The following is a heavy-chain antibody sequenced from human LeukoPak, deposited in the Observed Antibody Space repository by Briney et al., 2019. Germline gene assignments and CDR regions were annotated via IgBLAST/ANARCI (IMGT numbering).Heavy chain of an antibody. CDR3: ASGTGYCSSTSCRSYYYYGMDV. V-gene: IGHV1-8*01. CDR2: MNPNSGNT. CDR1: GYTFTSYD. D-gene: IGHD2-2*01. Sequence: ASVKVSCKASGYTFTSYDINWVRQATGQGLEWMGWMNPNSGNTGYAQKFQGRVTMTRNTSISTAYMELSSLRAEDTAVYYCASGTGYCSSTSCRSYYYYGMDVWGQGTTVTVSS. J-gene: IGHJ6*02.